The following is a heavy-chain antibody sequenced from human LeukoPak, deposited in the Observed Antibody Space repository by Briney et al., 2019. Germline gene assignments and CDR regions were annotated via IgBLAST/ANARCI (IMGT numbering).Heavy chain of an antibody. CDR3: AREKSSGWYGARSDAFDI. Sequence: SETLSLTCTVSGGSISGYYWSWIRQPPGKGLEWIGEINHSGSTNYNPSLKSRVTISVDTSKNQFSLKLSSVTAADTAVYYCAREKSSGWYGARSDAFDIWGQGTMVTVSS. V-gene: IGHV4-34*01. CDR1: GGSISGYY. CDR2: INHSGST. J-gene: IGHJ3*02. D-gene: IGHD6-19*01.